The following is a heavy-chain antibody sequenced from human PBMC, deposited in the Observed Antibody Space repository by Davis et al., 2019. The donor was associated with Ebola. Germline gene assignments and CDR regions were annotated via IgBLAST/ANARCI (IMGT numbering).Heavy chain of an antibody. J-gene: IGHJ6*02. D-gene: IGHD7-27*01. Sequence: GESLKISCAASGFTFSSYGMHWVRQAPGKGLEWVAVIWYDGSNKYYADSVKGRFTISRDNSKNTLYLQMNSLRAEDTAVYYCARELGRFYYYGMDVWGQGTTVTVSS. V-gene: IGHV3-33*01. CDR3: ARELGRFYYYGMDV. CDR1: GFTFSSYG. CDR2: IWYDGSNK.